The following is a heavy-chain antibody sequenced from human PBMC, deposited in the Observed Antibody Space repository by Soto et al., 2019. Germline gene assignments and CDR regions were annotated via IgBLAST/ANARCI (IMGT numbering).Heavy chain of an antibody. V-gene: IGHV1-18*01. J-gene: IGHJ4*02. CDR2: ISANNGNT. CDR1: GYTFTSYG. Sequence: QVQLVQSGAEVKKPGASVKVSCKASGYTFTSYGISWVRQAPGQGLEWMGWISANNGNTKYAQKFQGRVTMTTDTATSTAYMELSILRSDDTAVYYCARDAAVGLFDYWGQGSLVTVSS. CDR3: ARDAAVGLFDY. D-gene: IGHD1-26*01.